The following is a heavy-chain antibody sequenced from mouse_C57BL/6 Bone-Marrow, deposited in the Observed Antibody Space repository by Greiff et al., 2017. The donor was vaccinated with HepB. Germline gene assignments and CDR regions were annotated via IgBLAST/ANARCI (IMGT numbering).Heavy chain of an antibody. CDR3: ARRFDYGSSPWFAY. V-gene: IGHV1-81*01. J-gene: IGHJ3*01. CDR2: IYPRSGNT. Sequence: QVQLQQSGAELARPGASVKLSCKASGYTFTSYGISWVKQRTGQGLEWIGEIYPRSGNTYYNEKFKGKATLTADKSSSTAYMELRRLTSEDAAVYFCARRFDYGSSPWFAYWGQGTLVTVSA. D-gene: IGHD1-1*01. CDR1: GYTFTSYG.